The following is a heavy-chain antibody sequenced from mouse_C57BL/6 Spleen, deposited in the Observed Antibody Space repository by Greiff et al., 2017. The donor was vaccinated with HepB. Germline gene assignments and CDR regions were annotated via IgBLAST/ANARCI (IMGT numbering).Heavy chain of an antibody. D-gene: IGHD2-5*01. Sequence: VQLVESGAELVKPGASVKISCKASGYAFSSYWMNWVKQRPGKGLEWIGQIYPGDGDTNYNGKFKGKATLTADKSSSTAYMQLSSLTSEDSAVYFCARGGYSNCMDYWGQGTSVTVSS. J-gene: IGHJ4*01. CDR1: GYAFSSYW. CDR3: ARGGYSNCMDY. CDR2: IYPGDGDT. V-gene: IGHV1-80*01.